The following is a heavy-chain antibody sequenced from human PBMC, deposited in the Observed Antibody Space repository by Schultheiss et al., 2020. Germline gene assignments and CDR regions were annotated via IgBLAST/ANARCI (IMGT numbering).Heavy chain of an antibody. CDR3: AKVSRVYSYGVFDY. D-gene: IGHD5-18*01. CDR1: GGSVSSGSYY. V-gene: IGHV4-61*01. Sequence: SETLSLTCTVSGGSVSSGSYYWSWIRQPPGKGLEWIGYIYYSGSTYYNPSLKSRVTISVDTSKNQFSLKLSSVTAADTAVYYCAKVSRVYSYGVFDYWGQGTLVTVSS. CDR2: IYYSGST. J-gene: IGHJ4*02.